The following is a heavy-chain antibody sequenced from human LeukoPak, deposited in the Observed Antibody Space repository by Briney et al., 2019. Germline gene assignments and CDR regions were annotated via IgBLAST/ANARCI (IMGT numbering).Heavy chain of an antibody. Sequence: ASVKVSCKASGITFIDYYIHWVRQAPGHGLEWVGWINPHSGGSKYAQKFQGRVTKTRDTSIGTAFMELSSLRSDDTGVYYCARAEPGYLNRFDPWGEGTLVTVSS. CDR2: INPHSGGS. V-gene: IGHV1-2*02. D-gene: IGHD3-9*01. J-gene: IGHJ5*02. CDR1: GITFIDYY. CDR3: ARAEPGYLNRFDP.